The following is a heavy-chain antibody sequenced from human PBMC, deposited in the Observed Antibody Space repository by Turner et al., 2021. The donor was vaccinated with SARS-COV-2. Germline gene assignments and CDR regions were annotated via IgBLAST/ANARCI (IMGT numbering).Heavy chain of an antibody. CDR3: ARHWEVAAAAYLARFDP. Sequence: QLQLQESCPGLVKPSETLSLTCPVSGGPISSSSYYWGWIRQPPGKGLEWIGSIYYSGSTYYNPSLKSRVTISVDTSKNQFSLKLTSVTAADTAVYFCARHWEVAAAAYLARFDPWGQGTLVTVSS. J-gene: IGHJ5*02. CDR1: GGPISSSSYY. D-gene: IGHD6-13*01. V-gene: IGHV4-39*01. CDR2: IYYSGST.